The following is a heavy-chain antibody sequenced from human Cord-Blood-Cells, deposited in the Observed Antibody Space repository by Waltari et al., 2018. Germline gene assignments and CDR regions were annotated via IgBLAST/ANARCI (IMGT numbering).Heavy chain of an antibody. CDR2: IIPIFGTA. CDR1: GGNFSSYA. Sequence: QAQLEQSGAEVKKHGSSVKVSCKASGGNFSSYAISWVRQAPVSGLEWIGGIIPIFGTANYAQKFQGRVTIIADESTSTAYMELSSLRSEDTAVYYCSRPRPTYGSGSYYNFDYWGQGTLVTVSS. V-gene: IGHV1-69*01. D-gene: IGHD3-10*01. J-gene: IGHJ4*02. CDR3: SRPRPTYGSGSYYNFDY.